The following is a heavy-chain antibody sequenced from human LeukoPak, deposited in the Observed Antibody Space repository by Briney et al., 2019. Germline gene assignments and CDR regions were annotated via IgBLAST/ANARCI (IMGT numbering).Heavy chain of an antibody. V-gene: IGHV3-23*01. D-gene: IGHD5-18*01. CDR1: GFSFNNHA. Sequence: GGSLRLSCAASGFSFNNHAMSWGRLAPGQGLHWVSGFSGSGGRLFHADSVKGRFTISRDNSKNTLYLQMNSLRAEDTAVYYCAKDGSDIYVRGAFDIWGQGTMVIVSS. J-gene: IGHJ3*02. CDR2: FSGSGGRL. CDR3: AKDGSDIYVRGAFDI.